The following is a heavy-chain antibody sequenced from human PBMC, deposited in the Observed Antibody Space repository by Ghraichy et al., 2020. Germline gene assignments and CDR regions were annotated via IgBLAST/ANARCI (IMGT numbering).Heavy chain of an antibody. D-gene: IGHD2-15*01. CDR2: INPVDSDT. CDR3: ARRYCCGGTCYYFDF. V-gene: IGHV5-51*01. CDR1: GYSFNSHW. J-gene: IGHJ4*02. Sequence: GESLNISCKGSGYSFNSHWIGWVRQMPGQGPEWMGIINPVDSDTRYSPSFQGQVTISADKSISTAYLQWNSLKASDTAMYYCARRYCCGGTCYYFDFWGQGTLVTVSS.